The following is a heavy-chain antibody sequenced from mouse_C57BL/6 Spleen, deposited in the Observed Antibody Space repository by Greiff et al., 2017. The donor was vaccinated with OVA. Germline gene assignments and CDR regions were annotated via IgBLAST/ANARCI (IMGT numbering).Heavy chain of an antibody. V-gene: IGHV2-3*01. D-gene: IGHD3-2*02. CDR1: GFSFTSYG. CDR3: AKQRGLRLQNAMDY. J-gene: IGHJ4*01. Sequence: VKLVESGPGLVAPSQSLSITCTVSGFSFTSYGVSWVRQPPGKGLEWLGVIWGDGSTNYHSALISRLSISKDNSKSQVFLKLNSLQTDDTATYYCAKQRGLRLQNAMDYWGQGTSVTVSS. CDR2: IWGDGST.